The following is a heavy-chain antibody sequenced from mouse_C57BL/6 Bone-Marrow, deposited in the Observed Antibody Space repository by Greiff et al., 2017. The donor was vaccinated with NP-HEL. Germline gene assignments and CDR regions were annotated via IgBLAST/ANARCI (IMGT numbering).Heavy chain of an antibody. D-gene: IGHD3-2*02. Sequence: QVHVKQPGAELVKPGASVKMSCKASGYTFTSYWITWVKQRPGQGLEWIGDIYPGSGSTNYNEKFKSKATLTVDTSSSTAYMQLSSLTSEDSAVYYCARQLRLPFAYWGQGTLVTVSA. CDR1: GYTFTSYW. J-gene: IGHJ3*01. V-gene: IGHV1-55*01. CDR3: ARQLRLPFAY. CDR2: IYPGSGST.